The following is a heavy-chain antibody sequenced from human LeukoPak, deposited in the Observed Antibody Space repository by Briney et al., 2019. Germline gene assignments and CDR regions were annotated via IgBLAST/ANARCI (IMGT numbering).Heavy chain of an antibody. CDR2: IRYDGSNK. V-gene: IGHV3-30*02. D-gene: IGHD1-26*01. Sequence: SGGSLRLSCAASGFPFSSYGMHWVRQAPGKGLEWVAFIRYDGSNKYYADSVKGRFTISRDNSKNTLYLQMNSLRAEDTAVYFCARIVGHTRSEFWGQGTLVTVSS. J-gene: IGHJ4*02. CDR1: GFPFSSYG. CDR3: ARIVGHTRSEF.